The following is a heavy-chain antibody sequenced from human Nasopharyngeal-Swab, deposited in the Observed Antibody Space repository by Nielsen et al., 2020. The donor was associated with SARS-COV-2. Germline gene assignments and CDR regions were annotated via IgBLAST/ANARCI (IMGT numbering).Heavy chain of an antibody. CDR1: GGSISSSSYY. CDR3: ARGRPITMVRGGKYYYAMDV. J-gene: IGHJ6*02. D-gene: IGHD3-10*01. V-gene: IGHV4-39*01. CDR2: IYYSGST. Sequence: SETLSLTCTASGGSISSSSYYWGWIRQPPGKGLEWIGRIYYSGSTYYNPSLKSRVTISVDTSKNQFSLKLSSVTAADTAVYYCARGRPITMVRGGKYYYAMDVWGQGTTVTVSS.